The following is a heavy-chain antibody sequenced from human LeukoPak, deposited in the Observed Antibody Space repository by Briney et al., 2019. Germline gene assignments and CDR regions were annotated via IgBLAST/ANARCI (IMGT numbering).Heavy chain of an antibody. Sequence: SETLSLTCTVSGGSISSYYWSWIRQPPGKGLEWIGYIYYSGSTYYNPSLKSRVTISVDTSKNQFSLKLSSVTAADTAVYYCARDRGIAVAGTSRWVDYWGQGTLVTVSS. J-gene: IGHJ4*02. CDR2: IYYSGST. CDR3: ARDRGIAVAGTSRWVDY. CDR1: GGSISSYY. D-gene: IGHD6-19*01. V-gene: IGHV4-59*12.